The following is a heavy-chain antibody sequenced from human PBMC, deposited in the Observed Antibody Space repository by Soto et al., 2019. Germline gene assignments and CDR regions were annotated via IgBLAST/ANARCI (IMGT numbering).Heavy chain of an antibody. V-gene: IGHV1-69*13. Sequence: SVKVSCKASGGTFSSYAISWVRQAPGQGLEWMGGIIPIFGTANYAQKFQGRVTITADESTSTAYMELSSLRSEDTAVYYCARGPETYYYDSSGYYYYWGQGTLVTVSS. D-gene: IGHD3-22*01. CDR1: GGTFSSYA. CDR3: ARGPETYYYDSSGYYYY. CDR2: IIPIFGTA. J-gene: IGHJ4*02.